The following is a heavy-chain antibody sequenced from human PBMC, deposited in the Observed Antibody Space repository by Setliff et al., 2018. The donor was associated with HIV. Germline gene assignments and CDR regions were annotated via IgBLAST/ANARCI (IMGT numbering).Heavy chain of an antibody. Sequence: PGGSLRLSCAASGFTFSSFWMSWVRQAPGKGLEWVANINQVESEKYYVDSVKGRFTISRDNAKNSLYLQMNSLGVEDTAIYFCVRGKRYAYTSGGLDVWGQGTTVTVSS. D-gene: IGHD3-16*01. CDR3: VRGKRYAYTSGGLDV. CDR2: INQVESEK. V-gene: IGHV3-7*01. J-gene: IGHJ6*02. CDR1: GFTFSSFW.